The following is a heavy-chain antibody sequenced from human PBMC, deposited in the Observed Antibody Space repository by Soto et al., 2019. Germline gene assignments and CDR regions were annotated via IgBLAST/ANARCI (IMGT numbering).Heavy chain of an antibody. Sequence: EVQLLESGGGLVQPGGSLRLSCAASGFTFSSYAMSWVRQAPGKGLEWVSAISGSGGSTYYADSVKGRFTISRDNYKNTLYRQMNSLRAEDTAVYYCAKDVNYDSSGLVDYWGQGTLVNVSS. D-gene: IGHD3-22*01. V-gene: IGHV3-23*01. CDR2: ISGSGGST. J-gene: IGHJ4*02. CDR1: GFTFSSYA. CDR3: AKDVNYDSSGLVDY.